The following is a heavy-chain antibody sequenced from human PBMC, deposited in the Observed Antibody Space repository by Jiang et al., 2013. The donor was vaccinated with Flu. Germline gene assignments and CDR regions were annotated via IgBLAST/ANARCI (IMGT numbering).Heavy chain of an antibody. CDR1: ELTFSDYY. J-gene: IGHJ3*02. V-gene: IGHV3-11*04. D-gene: IGHD3-22*01. CDR2: ISGSGARR. CDR3: ARDIGLGYYAGSGYYYTDAFNI. Sequence: VQLLESGGGLVKPGGSLRLSCVDSELTFSDYYMSWIRQAPGKGLEWVSYISGSGARRYYGDSVKGRFTISRDNAKNILYLQMNSLRVEDTAVYYCARDIGLGYYAGSGYYYTDAFNIWGQGTMVTVSS.